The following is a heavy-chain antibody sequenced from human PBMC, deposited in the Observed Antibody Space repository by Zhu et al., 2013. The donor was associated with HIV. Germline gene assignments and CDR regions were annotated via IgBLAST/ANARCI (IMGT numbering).Heavy chain of an antibody. D-gene: IGHD3-10*01. V-gene: IGHV1-69*06. CDR3: ARARSGEEDYPPHRGMDV. CDR1: GGTFSSYA. J-gene: IGHJ6*02. Sequence: QVQLVQSGAEVKKPGSSVKVSCKASGGTFSSYAISWVRQAPGQGLEWMGGIIPIFGTANYAQKFQGRVTITADKSTSTAYMELSSLRSEDTAVYYCARARSGEEDYPPHRGMDVWGQGTTGHRL. CDR2: IIPIFGTA.